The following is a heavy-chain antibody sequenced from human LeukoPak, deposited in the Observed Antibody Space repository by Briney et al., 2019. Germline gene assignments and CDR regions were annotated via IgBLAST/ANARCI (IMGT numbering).Heavy chain of an antibody. CDR3: AKDGAPAAGEDYFDY. CDR2: ISGSGGST. CDR1: GFTFSSYA. Sequence: GGSLRLSCAASGFTFSSYAMSWVRQAPGKGLEWVSGISGSGGSTYYADSVKGRFTISRDNSKNTLFLQMNSLRAQDTAVYYCAKDGAPAAGEDYFDYWGQGTLVTVSS. V-gene: IGHV3-23*01. J-gene: IGHJ4*02. D-gene: IGHD6-13*01.